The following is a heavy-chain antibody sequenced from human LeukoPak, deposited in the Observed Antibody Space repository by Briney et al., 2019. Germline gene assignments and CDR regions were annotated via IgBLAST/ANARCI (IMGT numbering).Heavy chain of an antibody. Sequence: ASVKVSCKASGYTFTGYYMHWVRQATGQGLEWMGWMNPNSGNTGYAQKFQGRVTMTRNTSISTAYMELSSLRSEDTAVYYCARVMVRGVNTVGYWGQGTLVTVSS. D-gene: IGHD3-10*01. CDR1: GYTFTGYY. V-gene: IGHV1-8*02. CDR3: ARVMVRGVNTVGY. CDR2: MNPNSGNT. J-gene: IGHJ4*02.